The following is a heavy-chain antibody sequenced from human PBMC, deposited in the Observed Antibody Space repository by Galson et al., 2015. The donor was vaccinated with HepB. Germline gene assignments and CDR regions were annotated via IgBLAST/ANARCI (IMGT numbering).Heavy chain of an antibody. V-gene: IGHV4-59*01. CDR1: GGSISSYY. D-gene: IGHD4-17*01. Sequence: SLTCTVSGGSISSYYWSWIRQPPGKRLEWIGYIYYSGTTNYNPSLRSRVTISADTSKNQFSLKLTSVTAADTAVYYCAKAPYGTWGQGTLVTVSS. J-gene: IGHJ5*02. CDR3: AKAPYGT. CDR2: IYYSGTT.